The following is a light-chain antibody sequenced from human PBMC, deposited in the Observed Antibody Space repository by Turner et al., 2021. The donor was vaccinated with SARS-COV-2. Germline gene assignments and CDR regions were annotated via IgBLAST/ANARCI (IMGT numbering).Light chain of an antibody. V-gene: IGKV3-15*01. CDR2: DAI. CDR3: QQYNNWPRT. CDR1: QRISSN. Sequence: EIVMTQSPATLSVSPGERATLSCRASQRISSNLVWYQQKPGQTPKALIYDAITRATGIPARFSGSGSGTEFTLTISSLQSEDFAVYYCQQYNNWPRTFGQGTKVDIK. J-gene: IGKJ1*01.